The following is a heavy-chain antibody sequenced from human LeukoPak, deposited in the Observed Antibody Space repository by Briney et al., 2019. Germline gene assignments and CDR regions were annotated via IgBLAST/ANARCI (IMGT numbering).Heavy chain of an antibody. J-gene: IGHJ3*02. V-gene: IGHV3-33*06. D-gene: IGHD1-26*01. CDR2: IWYHGGDK. Sequence: GGSLRLSCAASGFTFSNYGMHWVRQAPGKGLEWVALIWYHGGDKYYADSVKGRFTVSRDNSKNTLYLHMNSLKAEDTAVYYCAKEMWQLQKNAFDIWGQGTMVTVSS. CDR3: AKEMWQLQKNAFDI. CDR1: GFTFSNYG.